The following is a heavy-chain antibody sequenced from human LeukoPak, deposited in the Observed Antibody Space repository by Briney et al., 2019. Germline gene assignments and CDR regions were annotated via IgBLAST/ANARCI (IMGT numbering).Heavy chain of an antibody. V-gene: IGHV4-34*01. D-gene: IGHD3-16*01. CDR3: ARDLGSSTPSGV. Sequence: TSETLSLTCAVYGGSFSVYYWSWIRQPPGKGLEWIGEINHSGSTNYNPSLKSRVTISVDTSNNHFSLKLSSVTAADTAVYYCARDLGSSTPSGVWGKGTTVTVSS. CDR1: GGSFSVYY. J-gene: IGHJ6*04. CDR2: INHSGST.